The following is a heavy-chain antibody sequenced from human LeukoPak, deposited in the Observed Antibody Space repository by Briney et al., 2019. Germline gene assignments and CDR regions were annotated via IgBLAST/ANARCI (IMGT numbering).Heavy chain of an antibody. D-gene: IGHD4-17*01. Sequence: PGGSLSLSCAASGFTFSTYSINWVRQAPGKGLEWISYITSSSTTIYYADSVKGRFTISRDNAKNSLYLQMNSLRVEDTAVYYCARIMTTVTTVEHWGQGTLVTVSS. J-gene: IGHJ1*01. CDR2: ITSSSTTI. CDR1: GFTFSTYS. CDR3: ARIMTTVTTVEH. V-gene: IGHV3-48*01.